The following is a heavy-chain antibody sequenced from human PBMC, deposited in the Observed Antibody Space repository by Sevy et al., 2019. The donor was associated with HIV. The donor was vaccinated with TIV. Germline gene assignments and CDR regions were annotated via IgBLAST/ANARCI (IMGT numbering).Heavy chain of an antibody. D-gene: IGHD3-10*01. CDR1: GFTFSDYY. J-gene: IGHJ4*02. V-gene: IGHV3-11*01. Sequence: GGSLRLSCAASGFTFSDYYMSWIRQAPGKGLEWVSYISSSGKSIYDADSVKGRFTISRDNAKNSLYLQMNSLRVEDTAVYYCATGTSGSFYNLGAFDYWGQGTLVTVSS. CDR3: ATGTSGSFYNLGAFDY. CDR2: ISSSGKSI.